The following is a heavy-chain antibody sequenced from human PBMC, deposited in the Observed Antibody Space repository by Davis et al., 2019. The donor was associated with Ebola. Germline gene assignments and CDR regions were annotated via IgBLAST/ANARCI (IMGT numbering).Heavy chain of an antibody. V-gene: IGHV3-30-3*01. D-gene: IGHD1-1*01. CDR2: ISYDGSSE. J-gene: IGHJ4*02. Sequence: GESLKISCAASGSGSTFSSYAMHWVRQAPGKGLEWVAFISYDGSSEYYADSVKGRFTISRDNSKNTLYLQMNTLRAEDTAVYYCARTSGTTGIFLGWGQGTTVTVSS. CDR3: ARTSGTTGIFLG. CDR1: GSGSTFSSYA.